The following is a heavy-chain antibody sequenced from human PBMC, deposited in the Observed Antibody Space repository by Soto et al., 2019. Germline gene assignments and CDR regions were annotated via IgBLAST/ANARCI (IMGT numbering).Heavy chain of an antibody. CDR1: GGSFSGYY. CDR2: INHSGST. V-gene: IGHV4-34*01. D-gene: IGHD1-1*01. CDR3: ARGWIETPVGFDY. J-gene: IGHJ4*02. Sequence: SETLSLTCAVYGGSFSGYYWSWIRQPPGKGLEWIGEINHSGSTNYNPSLKSRVTISVDTSKNQFSLKLSSVTAADTAVYYCARGWIETPVGFDYWGQGTLVTVSS.